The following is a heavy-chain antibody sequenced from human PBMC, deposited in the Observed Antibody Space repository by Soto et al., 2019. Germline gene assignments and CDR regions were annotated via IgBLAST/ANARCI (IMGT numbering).Heavy chain of an antibody. D-gene: IGHD3-22*01. Sequence: PETLSLTCTVSGGSISSSSYYWGWIRQPPGKGLEWIGSIYYSGSTYYNPSLKSRVTISVDTSKNQFSLKLSSVTAADTAVYYCARFSGSSGYPWFDPWGQGTLVTVS. V-gene: IGHV4-39*01. CDR1: GGSISSSSYY. CDR3: ARFSGSSGYPWFDP. J-gene: IGHJ5*02. CDR2: IYYSGST.